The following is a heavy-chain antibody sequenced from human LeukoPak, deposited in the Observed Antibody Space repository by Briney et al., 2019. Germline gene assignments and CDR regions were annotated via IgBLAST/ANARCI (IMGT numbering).Heavy chain of an antibody. CDR3: ARGDGYSYPLFRRDAFDI. V-gene: IGHV3-21*01. D-gene: IGHD5-18*01. Sequence: PGGSLRLSCAASGFTFSSYSMNWVRQAPGKGLEWVSSISSSSSYIYYADSVKGRFTISRDNAENSLYLQMNSLRAEDTAVYYCARGDGYSYPLFRRDAFDIWGQGTMVTVSS. CDR1: GFTFSSYS. J-gene: IGHJ3*02. CDR2: ISSSSSYI.